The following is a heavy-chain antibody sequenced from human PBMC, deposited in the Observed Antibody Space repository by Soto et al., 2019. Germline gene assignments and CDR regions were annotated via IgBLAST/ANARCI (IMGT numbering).Heavy chain of an antibody. J-gene: IGHJ4*02. CDR2: IYSGGST. V-gene: IGHV3-53*02. Sequence: EVQLVETGGGLIQPGGSLRLSCAASGFTVSSNYMSWVRQAPGKGLEWVSVIYSGGSTYYADSVKGRFTISRDNSKNTLYLQMNSLRAEDTAVYYCATGLQGLPAANYYYFDYWGQGTLVTVSS. CDR1: GFTVSSNY. D-gene: IGHD2-2*01. CDR3: ATGLQGLPAANYYYFDY.